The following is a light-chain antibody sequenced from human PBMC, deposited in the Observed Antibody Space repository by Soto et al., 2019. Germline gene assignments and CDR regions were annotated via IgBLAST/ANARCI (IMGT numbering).Light chain of an antibody. CDR3: QQYFSTRT. Sequence: DIVMTQSPDSLAVSLGERATINRKSSQSVLLSSNNKNFLAWYQQKPGQPPKLLIYWASTRESGVPDRFSGSGSGTDFTLTISSLQAEDVAVYYCQQYFSTRTFGQGTKVEIK. V-gene: IGKV4-1*01. CDR2: WAS. CDR1: QSVLLSSNNKNF. J-gene: IGKJ1*01.